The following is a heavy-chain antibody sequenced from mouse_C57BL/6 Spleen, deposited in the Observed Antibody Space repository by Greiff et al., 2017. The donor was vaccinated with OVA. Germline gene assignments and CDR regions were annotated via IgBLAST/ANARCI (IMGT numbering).Heavy chain of an antibody. D-gene: IGHD2-5*01. J-gene: IGHJ4*01. V-gene: IGHV5-16*01. CDR3: ARSSNYDAMDY. CDR2: INYDGSST. Sequence: EVHLVESEGGLVQPGSSMKLSCTASGFTFSDYYMAWVRQVPEKGLEWVANINYDGSSTYYLDSLKSRFIISRDNAKNILYLQMSSLKAEDTATYYCARSSNYDAMDYWGQGTSVTVSS. CDR1: GFTFSDYY.